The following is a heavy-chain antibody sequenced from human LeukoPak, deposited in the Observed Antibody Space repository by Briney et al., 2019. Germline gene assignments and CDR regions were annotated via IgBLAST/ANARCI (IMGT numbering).Heavy chain of an antibody. CDR3: ARASSGYLFDY. D-gene: IGHD3-3*01. J-gene: IGHJ4*02. CDR1: GYTFTSYG. Sequence: ASVKVSCKASGYTFTSYGISWVRQAPGQGFEWMGWISGYNGNTNYAQKLQGRVTMTTDTSASTANMELRSLRSDDTAVYYCARASSGYLFDYWGQGTLVTVSS. V-gene: IGHV1-18*01. CDR2: ISGYNGNT.